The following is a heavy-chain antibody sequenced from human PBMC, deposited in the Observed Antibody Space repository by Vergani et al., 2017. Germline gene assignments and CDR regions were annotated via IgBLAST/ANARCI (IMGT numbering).Heavy chain of an antibody. CDR2: IYHSGST. Sequence: QVQLQESGPGLVKPSETLSLTCTVSGYSISSGYYWGWIRQPPGKGLEWIGSIYHSGSTYYNPSLKSRVTISVDTSKNQFSLKLSSVTAADTAVYYCARILHSGSYPFDYWGQGTLVTVSS. J-gene: IGHJ4*02. CDR1: GYSISSGYY. D-gene: IGHD1-26*01. V-gene: IGHV4-38-2*02. CDR3: ARILHSGSYPFDY.